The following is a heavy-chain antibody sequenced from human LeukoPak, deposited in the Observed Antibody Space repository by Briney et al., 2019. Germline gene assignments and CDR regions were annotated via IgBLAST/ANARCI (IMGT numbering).Heavy chain of an antibody. CDR1: GGSISSSSYY. J-gene: IGHJ5*02. CDR3: ARVPHSSGWYTYNWFDP. V-gene: IGHV4-39*07. D-gene: IGHD6-19*01. Sequence: PSETLSLTCTVSGGSISSSSYYWGWIRQPPGKGLEWIGSIYYSGSTYYNPSLKSRVTISVDTSKNQFSLKLSSVTAADTAVYYCARVPHSSGWYTYNWFDPWGQGTLVTVSS. CDR2: IYYSGST.